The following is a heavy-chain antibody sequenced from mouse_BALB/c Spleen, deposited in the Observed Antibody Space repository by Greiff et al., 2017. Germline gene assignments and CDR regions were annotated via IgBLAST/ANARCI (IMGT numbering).Heavy chain of an antibody. Sequence: EVMLVESGGGLVQPGGSRKLSCAASGFTFSSFGMHWVRQAPEKGLEWVAYISSGSSTIYYADTVKGRFTISRDNPKNTLFLQMTSLRSEDTAMYSCARYDYAMDYWGQGTSVTVAS. CDR3: ARYDYAMDY. V-gene: IGHV5-17*02. CDR1: GFTFSSFG. D-gene: IGHD2-14*01. CDR2: ISSGSSTI. J-gene: IGHJ4*01.